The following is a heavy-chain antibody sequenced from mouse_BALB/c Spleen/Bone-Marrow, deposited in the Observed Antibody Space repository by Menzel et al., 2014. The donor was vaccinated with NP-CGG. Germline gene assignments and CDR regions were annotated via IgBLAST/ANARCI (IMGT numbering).Heavy chain of an antibody. CDR2: IDPSDSET. D-gene: IGHD2-2*01. J-gene: IGHJ1*01. CDR3: ARSTGYYWYFDV. V-gene: IGHV1-69*02. Sequence: QVQLKQSGAELVKPGAPVKLSCKASGYTFTSYWMNWVKQRPGRGLEWIGRIDPSDSETHYNQKFKDKATLTVDKPSSTAYIQLSSLTSEDSAVYYCARSTGYYWYFDVWGAGTTVTVSS. CDR1: GYTFTSYW.